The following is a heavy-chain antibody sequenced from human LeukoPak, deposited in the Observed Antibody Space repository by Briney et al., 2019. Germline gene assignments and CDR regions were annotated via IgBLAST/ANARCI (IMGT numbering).Heavy chain of an antibody. J-gene: IGHJ4*02. CDR3: AREGGHNWYFDY. D-gene: IGHD1-20*01. CDR2: IKQDGSEK. Sequence: GGSLRLSCAASGFIFSSYCMSWVRQAPGKGLEWVANIKQDGSEKYYVDSVKGRFTISRDNAKNSLYLQMNSLRAEDTAVYYCAREGGHNWYFDYWGQGTLVTVSS. CDR1: GFIFSSYC. V-gene: IGHV3-7*01.